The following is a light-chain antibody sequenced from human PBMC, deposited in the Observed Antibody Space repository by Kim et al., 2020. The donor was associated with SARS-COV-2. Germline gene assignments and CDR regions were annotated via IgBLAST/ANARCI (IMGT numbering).Light chain of an antibody. CDR1: ENIGTW. Sequence: ASGGARVIITCRASENIGTWLAWYQQKPGKAPKLLIYRSSNLESGVPSRFSGSGSGTDFTLTISSLHPDDFTSYFCQQYNTYSRTFGQGTKVDIK. V-gene: IGKV1-5*03. CDR3: QQYNTYSRT. J-gene: IGKJ1*01. CDR2: RSS.